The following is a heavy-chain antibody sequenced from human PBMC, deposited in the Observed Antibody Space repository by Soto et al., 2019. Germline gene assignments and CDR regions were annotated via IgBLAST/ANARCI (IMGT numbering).Heavy chain of an antibody. CDR1: GFTFSSYA. Sequence: GGSLRLSCAASGFTFSSYAMSWVRQAPGKGLEWVSAISGSGGSTYYADSVKGRFTISRDNSKNTLYLQMNSLRAEDTAVYYCAKDWDIVVVPAAMDHYYYGMDVWGQGTTVTVSS. CDR2: ISGSGGST. V-gene: IGHV3-23*01. CDR3: AKDWDIVVVPAAMDHYYYGMDV. J-gene: IGHJ6*02. D-gene: IGHD2-2*01.